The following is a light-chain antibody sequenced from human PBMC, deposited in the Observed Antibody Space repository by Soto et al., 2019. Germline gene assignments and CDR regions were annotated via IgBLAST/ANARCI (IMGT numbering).Light chain of an antibody. CDR3: QQYYSYPPS. J-gene: IGKJ4*01. CDR1: QGISSY. CDR2: AAS. Sequence: AIRMTQSPSSLSASTGDRVTITCRASQGISSYLAWYQQKPGKAPKLLIYAASTLQSGVPSRFSGSGSGTDFTLTISCLQSEDFATYYCQQYYSYPPSFXGGTKVDI. V-gene: IGKV1-8*01.